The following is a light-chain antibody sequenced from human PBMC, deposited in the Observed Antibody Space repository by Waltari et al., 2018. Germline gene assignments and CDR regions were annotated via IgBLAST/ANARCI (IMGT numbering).Light chain of an antibody. CDR3: QTWTSSGVV. V-gene: IGLV3-1*01. CDR1: KLGDKY. J-gene: IGLJ2*01. CDR2: EDS. Sequence: SFELTQAPSVSVSPGQTASVTCSGDKLGDKYVCWYQQKPGHSPVLLIYEDSERPSGIPGRFSGSNSGNTATLTISATQAMDEADYYCQTWTSSGVVFGGGTKLTVL.